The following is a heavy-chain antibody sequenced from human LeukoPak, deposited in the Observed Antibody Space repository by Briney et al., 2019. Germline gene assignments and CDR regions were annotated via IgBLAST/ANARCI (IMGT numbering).Heavy chain of an antibody. D-gene: IGHD2-2*01. V-gene: IGHV3-23*01. CDR3: AKDSIVVVPAAPDY. Sequence: GGSLRLSCAASGFTFSSYGMSWVRQAPGKGLEWVSAISGSGGSTYYADSVKGRFTISRDNSKNTLYLQMNSLRAEGTAVYYCAKDSIVVVPAAPDYWGQGTLVTVSS. CDR1: GFTFSSYG. CDR2: ISGSGGST. J-gene: IGHJ4*02.